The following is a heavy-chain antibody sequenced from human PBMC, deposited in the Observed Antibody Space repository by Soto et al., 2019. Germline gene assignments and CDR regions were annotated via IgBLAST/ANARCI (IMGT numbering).Heavy chain of an antibody. CDR2: IWYDGSNK. V-gene: IGHV3-33*01. Sequence: GGSLRLSCAASGFTFSSYGMHWVRQAPGKGLEWVAVIWYDGSNKYYADSVKGRFTISRDNSKNTLYLQMNSLRAEDTAVYYCAREVRAAAGYYFDYWGHGTLVTVSS. J-gene: IGHJ4*01. D-gene: IGHD6-13*01. CDR1: GFTFSSYG. CDR3: AREVRAAAGYYFDY.